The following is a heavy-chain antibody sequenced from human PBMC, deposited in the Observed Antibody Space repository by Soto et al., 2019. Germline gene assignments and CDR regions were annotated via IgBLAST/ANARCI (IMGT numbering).Heavy chain of an antibody. Sequence: ASVKVSCKASGYTFTGYYIHWVRQAPGQRLEWMGLINAGNGNTKYSQKLQGRVTLTRDTSASTAYMELSSLRSEDTAVYYCVSCPQNCITTSPCCLFFDYWGQGTLVTVSS. D-gene: IGHD2-2*01. V-gene: IGHV1-3*01. CDR2: INAGNGNT. CDR3: VSCPQNCITTSPCCLFFDY. J-gene: IGHJ4*02. CDR1: GYTFTGYY.